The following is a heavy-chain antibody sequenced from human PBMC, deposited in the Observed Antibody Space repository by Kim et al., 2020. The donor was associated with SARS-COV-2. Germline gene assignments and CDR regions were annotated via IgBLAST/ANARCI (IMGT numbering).Heavy chain of an antibody. V-gene: IGHV4-34*01. CDR3: ARGKKYSGSYLNPASRQNWFDP. J-gene: IGHJ5*02. CDR2: INHSGST. CDR1: GGSFSGYY. Sequence: SETLSLTCAVYGGSFSGYYWSWIRQPPGKGLEWIGEINHSGSTNYNPSLKSRVTISVDTSKNQFSLKLSSVTAADTAVYYCARGKKYSGSYLNPASRQNWFDPWGQGTLVTVSS. D-gene: IGHD1-26*01.